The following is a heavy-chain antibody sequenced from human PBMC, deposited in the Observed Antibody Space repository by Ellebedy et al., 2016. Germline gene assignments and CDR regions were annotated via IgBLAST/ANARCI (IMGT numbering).Heavy chain of an antibody. V-gene: IGHV1-3*01. CDR3: ATYYYGAGSYYKRGMDV. Sequence: ASVKVSXXASGYTFTTYAIHWVRQAPGQRLEWMGWINAGNGNTKYSQKFQGRVTMTEDTSTDTAYMELSSLRSEDTAVYYCATYYYGAGSYYKRGMDVWGQGTTVTVSS. J-gene: IGHJ6*02. CDR2: INAGNGNT. D-gene: IGHD3-10*01. CDR1: GYTFTTYA.